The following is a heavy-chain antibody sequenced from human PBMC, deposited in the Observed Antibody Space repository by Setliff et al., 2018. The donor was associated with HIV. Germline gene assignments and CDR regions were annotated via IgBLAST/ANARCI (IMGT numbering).Heavy chain of an antibody. Sequence: ASETLSLTCTVSGGSVSDYFWNWIRQPPGKGLEWIGYIYYSGSTNYNPSLESRVSISVDTSKNQFSLRLSSVTAADTAVYYCARGHTWNYYGGDYFDYWGQGSLVTV. CDR1: GGSVSDYF. V-gene: IGHV4-59*02. CDR3: ARGHTWNYYGGDYFDY. D-gene: IGHD1-7*01. CDR2: IYYSGST. J-gene: IGHJ4*02.